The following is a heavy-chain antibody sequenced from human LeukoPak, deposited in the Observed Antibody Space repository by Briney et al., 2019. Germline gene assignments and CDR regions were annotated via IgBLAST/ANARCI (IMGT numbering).Heavy chain of an antibody. D-gene: IGHD3-22*01. V-gene: IGHV3-74*01. Sequence: GGSLRLSCAASGFTFSNYWMHWVRQAPGEGLVWVSRINSDGINTSYADSVKGRFTISRDNAKNTLNLQMNSLRAEDTAVYYCARDLGQYYDTSDNWFDPWGQGTLVTVSS. J-gene: IGHJ5*02. CDR2: INSDGINT. CDR3: ARDLGQYYDTSDNWFDP. CDR1: GFTFSNYW.